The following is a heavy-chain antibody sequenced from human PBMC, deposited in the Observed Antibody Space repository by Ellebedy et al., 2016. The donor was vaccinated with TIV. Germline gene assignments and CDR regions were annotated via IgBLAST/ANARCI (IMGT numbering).Heavy chain of an antibody. Sequence: AASVKVSCKASGYTFTSYGISWVRQAPGQGLEWMGRIIPILGIANYAQKFQGRVTITADKSTSTAYMELSSLRSEDTAVYYCARSISYALGYWGQGTLVTVSS. CDR2: IIPILGIA. CDR1: GYTFTSYG. J-gene: IGHJ4*02. D-gene: IGHD5-18*01. CDR3: ARSISYALGY. V-gene: IGHV1-69*04.